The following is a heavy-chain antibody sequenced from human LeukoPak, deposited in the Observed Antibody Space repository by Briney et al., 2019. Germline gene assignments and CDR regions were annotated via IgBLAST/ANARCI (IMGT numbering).Heavy chain of an antibody. D-gene: IGHD3-10*01. J-gene: IGHJ5*02. Sequence: PSETLSLTCTVSGVTINSYNWGWIRQSPGKGLEWIGYLLYTGSANYNPSLKSRVTISVDTSKNQFSLKLNSVTAADTAVYYCARHYGPWGQGTLVTVSS. CDR3: ARHYGP. CDR2: LLYTGSA. V-gene: IGHV4-59*08. CDR1: GVTINSYN.